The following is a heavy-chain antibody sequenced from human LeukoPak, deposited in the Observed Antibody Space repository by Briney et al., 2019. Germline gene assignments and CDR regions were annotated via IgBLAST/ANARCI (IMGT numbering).Heavy chain of an antibody. CDR2: IKSKTDGGTT. CDR3: TTDPDQNWDIVVVPAAHGWVDY. J-gene: IGHJ4*02. CDR1: GFSLSDHA. V-gene: IGHV3-15*01. D-gene: IGHD2-2*01. Sequence: GGSLRLSCTASGFSLSDHAVSWVRQAPGKGLEWVGRIKSKTDGGTTDYAAPVKGRFTISRDDSKNTLYLQMNSLKTEDTAVYYCTTDPDQNWDIVVVPAAHGWVDYWGQGTLVTVSS.